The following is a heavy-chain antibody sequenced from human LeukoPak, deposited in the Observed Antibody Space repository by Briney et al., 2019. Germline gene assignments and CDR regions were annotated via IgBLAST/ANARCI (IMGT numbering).Heavy chain of an antibody. J-gene: IGHJ5*02. CDR3: ARGRGGGYNWFDP. V-gene: IGHV4-34*01. D-gene: IGHD3-10*01. Sequence: GSLRLSCAASGFTFSSYAMSWVRQAPGKGLEWIGEINHSGSTNYNPSLKSRVTISIDTSKNQFSLKLSSVTAADMAVYYCARGRGGGYNWFDPWGQGTLVTVSS. CDR2: INHSGST. CDR1: GFTFSSYA.